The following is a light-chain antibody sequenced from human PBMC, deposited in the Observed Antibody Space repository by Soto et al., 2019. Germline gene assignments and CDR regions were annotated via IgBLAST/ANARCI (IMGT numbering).Light chain of an antibody. CDR2: GAS. V-gene: IGKV3-20*01. CDR3: QQYGSSPRT. J-gene: IGKJ1*01. Sequence: EIVWTQSPGTLPLAPGERATLSCRASQSVSSSYLAWYQQKPGQAPRLLIYGASSRATGIPDRFSGSGSGTDFTLTISTLEPEDFAVYYCQQYGSSPRTFGQGTKVEIK. CDR1: QSVSSSY.